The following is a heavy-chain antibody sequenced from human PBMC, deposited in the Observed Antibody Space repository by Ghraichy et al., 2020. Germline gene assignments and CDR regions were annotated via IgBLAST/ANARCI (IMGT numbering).Heavy chain of an antibody. J-gene: IGHJ4*02. Sequence: ASVKDSCKASGYTFFSYAIAWVRQAPGQGLEWMGWISPYNGNTNFAERFHDRVTMTTDTSTATAYMELRSLRPDDTAVYYCARDRNGYCSSSNCYGNIFDYWGQGTVVAVSS. CDR1: GYTFFSYA. CDR3: ARDRNGYCSSSNCYGNIFDY. D-gene: IGHD2-2*03. V-gene: IGHV1-18*04. CDR2: ISPYNGNT.